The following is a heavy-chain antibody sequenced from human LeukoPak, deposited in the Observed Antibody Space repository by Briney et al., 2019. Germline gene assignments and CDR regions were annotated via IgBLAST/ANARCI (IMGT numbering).Heavy chain of an antibody. CDR2: IYPGDSGP. CDR3: GMSGDRVPLQDDVFDV. Sequence: GESLKISCKGSGNSFTNNWIAWVRQMPGKGLEWMGIIYPGDSGPTYSPSFQGQVTISVDKSINTAYLQWSSLQASDTAMYYCGMSGDRVPLQDDVFDVWGQGTMVTVST. D-gene: IGHD1-26*01. CDR1: GNSFTNNW. V-gene: IGHV5-51*01. J-gene: IGHJ3*01.